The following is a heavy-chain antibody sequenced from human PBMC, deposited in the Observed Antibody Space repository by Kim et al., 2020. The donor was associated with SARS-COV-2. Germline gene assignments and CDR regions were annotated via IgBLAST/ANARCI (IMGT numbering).Heavy chain of an antibody. CDR3: AGVGDSYGYLGRWYFDL. J-gene: IGHJ2*01. Sequence: GKGRFTISRDNAKNSLYLQMNSLRAEDTAVYYCAGVGDSYGYLGRWYFDLWGRGTLVTVSS. D-gene: IGHD5-18*01. V-gene: IGHV3-11*01.